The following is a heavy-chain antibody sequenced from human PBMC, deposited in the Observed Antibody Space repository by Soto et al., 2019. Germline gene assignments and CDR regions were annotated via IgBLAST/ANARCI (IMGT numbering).Heavy chain of an antibody. CDR3: AKDRGEGDSSSFYYYYMDV. CDR1: GFTFSSYA. Sequence: GGSLRLSCAASGFTFSSYAMSWVRQAPGKGLEWVSAISGSGGSTYYADSVKGRFTISRDNSKNTLYLQMNSLRAEDTAVYYCAKDRGEGDSSSFYYYYMDVWGKGTTVTVSS. J-gene: IGHJ6*03. V-gene: IGHV3-23*01. D-gene: IGHD6-13*01. CDR2: ISGSGGST.